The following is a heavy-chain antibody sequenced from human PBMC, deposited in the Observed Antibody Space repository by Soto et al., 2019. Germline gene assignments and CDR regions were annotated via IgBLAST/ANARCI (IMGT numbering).Heavy chain of an antibody. CDR3: ARRDITGIFDY. CDR1: GGSISNADYY. V-gene: IGHV4-30-4*01. Sequence: PSETLSLTCTVSGGSISNADYYWSWIRQPPGKGLEWIGYVYYSGNTYYSPSLESRVTISVDTSKDQFSLKLSSVTAADTAVYYCARRDITGIFDYWGQGTLVTVSS. J-gene: IGHJ4*02. CDR2: VYYSGNT. D-gene: IGHD1-20*01.